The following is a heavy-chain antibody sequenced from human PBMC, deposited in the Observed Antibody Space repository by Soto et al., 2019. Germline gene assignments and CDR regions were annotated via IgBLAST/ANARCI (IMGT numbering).Heavy chain of an antibody. Sequence: QVQLVESGGGVVQPGRSLRLSCAASGFTFSSYAMHWVRQAPGKGLEWVAVISYDGSNKYYADSVKGRFTISRDNSKNTLYLQMNSLRAEDTAVYYCARANYDFWSGYYNHYYYGMDVWGQGTTVTVSS. CDR2: ISYDGSNK. CDR3: ARANYDFWSGYYNHYYYGMDV. J-gene: IGHJ6*02. D-gene: IGHD3-3*01. CDR1: GFTFSSYA. V-gene: IGHV3-30-3*01.